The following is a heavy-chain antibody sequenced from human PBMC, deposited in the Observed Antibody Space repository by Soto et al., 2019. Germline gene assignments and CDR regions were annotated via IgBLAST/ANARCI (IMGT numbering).Heavy chain of an antibody. V-gene: IGHV1-18*01. D-gene: IGHD3-10*01. Sequence: ASVKVSCKASGYTFTSYGISWVRQAPGQGLEWMGWISAYNGNTNYAQKFQGRITLXRDTSTXTHYMELRSLRSDDTAVYYCARGVGSGTYYNQYNWFDPWGQGTLVTVSS. J-gene: IGHJ5*02. CDR1: GYTFTSYG. CDR2: ISAYNGNT. CDR3: ARGVGSGTYYNQYNWFDP.